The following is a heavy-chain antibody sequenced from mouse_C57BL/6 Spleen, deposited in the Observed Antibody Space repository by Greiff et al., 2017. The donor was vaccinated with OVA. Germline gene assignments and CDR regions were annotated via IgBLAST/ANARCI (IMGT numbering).Heavy chain of an antibody. D-gene: IGHD1-1*01. CDR2: ISSGSSTI. J-gene: IGHJ4*01. CDR3: ARPVLRYAMDY. Sequence: EVNLVESGGGLVKPGGSLKLSCAASGFTFSDYGMHWVRQAPEKGLEWVAYISSGSSTIYYADTVKGRFTISRDNAKNTLFLQMTSLRSEDTAMYYCARPVLRYAMDYWGQGTSVTVSS. CDR1: GFTFSDYG. V-gene: IGHV5-17*01.